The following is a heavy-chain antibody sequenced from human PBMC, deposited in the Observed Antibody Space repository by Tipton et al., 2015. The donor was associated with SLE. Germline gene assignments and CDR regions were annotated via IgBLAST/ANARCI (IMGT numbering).Heavy chain of an antibody. V-gene: IGHV4-4*07. CDR2: INNSGNT. CDR1: GGSISSYD. Sequence: GLVKPSETLSLTCTVSGGSISSYDWSWIRQPAGKGLEWIGRINNSGNTNYNSSLKSRVTMSVDTSKRQFSLKLSSVTAADTAVYYCARGRTSILWGQGTLVTVSS. CDR3: ARGRTSIL. J-gene: IGHJ4*02. D-gene: IGHD3-9*01.